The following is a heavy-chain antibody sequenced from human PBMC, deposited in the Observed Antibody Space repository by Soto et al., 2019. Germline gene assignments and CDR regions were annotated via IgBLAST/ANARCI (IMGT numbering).Heavy chain of an antibody. CDR2: INHSGST. V-gene: IGHV4-34*01. CDR3: ARDGDSSSYYFPFDY. CDR1: GGSFSGYY. Sequence: QVQLQQWGAGLLKPSETLSLTCAVYGGSFSGYYWSWIRQPPGKGLEWIGEINHSGSTNYNPSLKSRVTISVDTSKNQFSLKLSSVTAADTAVYYCARDGDSSSYYFPFDYWGQGTLVTVSS. J-gene: IGHJ4*02. D-gene: IGHD3-22*01.